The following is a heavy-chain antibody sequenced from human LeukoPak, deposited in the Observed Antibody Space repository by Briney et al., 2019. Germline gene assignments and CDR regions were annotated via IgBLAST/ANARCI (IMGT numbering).Heavy chain of an antibody. CDR3: ARRSTVTTYYFDY. Sequence: PSETLSLTCAVSGYSISCGYYWGWSRQPPGKGLEWIGSIYHSGSTYYNPSLKSRVTISVDTSKNQFSLKLSSVTAADTAVYYCARRSTVTTYYFDYWGQGTLVPVSS. D-gene: IGHD4-11*01. V-gene: IGHV4-38-2*01. CDR1: GYSISCGYY. CDR2: IYHSGST. J-gene: IGHJ4*02.